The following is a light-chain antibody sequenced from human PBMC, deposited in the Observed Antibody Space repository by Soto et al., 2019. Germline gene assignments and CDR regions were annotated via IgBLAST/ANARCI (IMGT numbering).Light chain of an antibody. V-gene: IGLV2-14*03. CDR2: NVY. J-gene: IGLJ1*01. Sequence: QSVLTQPASVSGSPGQSITIFCTGTSSDIGIYNFVSWYQQHPGKAPKLMIYNVYSRPSGVSSRFSGSKSGTTASLTISWLQAEDEADYYCNSYTSASTYVFGTGTKVTVL. CDR3: NSYTSASTYV. CDR1: SSDIGIYNF.